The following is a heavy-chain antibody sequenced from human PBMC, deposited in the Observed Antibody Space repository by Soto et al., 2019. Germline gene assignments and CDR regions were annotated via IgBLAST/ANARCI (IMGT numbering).Heavy chain of an antibody. V-gene: IGHV4-30-2*01. CDR3: ARGDRWLQPTRGWFDP. CDR2: IYDGGTT. CDR1: GGSISSGGFS. Sequence: SETLSLTCAVSGGSISSGGFSWSWIRQPPGKGLEWIGYIYDGGTTYYSPSLKSRVTMSVDRSRNQFSLRLSSVTAADTAVYYCARGDRWLQPTRGWFDPWGQGTLATVSS. D-gene: IGHD5-12*01. J-gene: IGHJ5*02.